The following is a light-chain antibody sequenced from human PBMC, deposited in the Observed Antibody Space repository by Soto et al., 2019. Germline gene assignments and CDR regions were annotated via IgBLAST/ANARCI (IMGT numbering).Light chain of an antibody. CDR1: QSISNY. CDR2: AAS. J-gene: IGKJ1*01. Sequence: DIQMTQSPSSLSASIGDRVTITCRASQSISNYLNWYQQKPGKAPKLLIYAASSLQSGVPSRFSGSGSGTDFTLTISSLQPEDFATDYCQQRDRTPQTFGQGTKVEIK. CDR3: QQRDRTPQT. V-gene: IGKV1-39*01.